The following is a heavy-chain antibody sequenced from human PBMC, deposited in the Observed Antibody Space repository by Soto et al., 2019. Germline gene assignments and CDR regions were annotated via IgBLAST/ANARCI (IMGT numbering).Heavy chain of an antibody. D-gene: IGHD1-26*01. J-gene: IGHJ4*02. Sequence: GGSLRLSSAAHGFTFSSYWMCCVRRAPGKGLVWGARIKQDGSEKYYVDSVKGRFTISRDNAKNSLYLQMNSLRAEDTAVYYCARDYPGGSYYDYWGQGTMVTVCS. CDR2: IKQDGSEK. CDR3: ARDYPGGSYYDY. CDR1: GFTFSSYW. V-gene: IGHV3-7*03.